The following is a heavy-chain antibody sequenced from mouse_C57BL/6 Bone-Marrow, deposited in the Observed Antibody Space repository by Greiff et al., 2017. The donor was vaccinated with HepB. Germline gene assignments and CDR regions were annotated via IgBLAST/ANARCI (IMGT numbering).Heavy chain of an antibody. Sequence: EVQRVESGPVLVKPGASVKMSCKASGYTFTDYYMNWVKQSHGKSLEWIGVINPYNGGTSYNQKFKGKATLTVDKSSSTAYMELNSLTSEDSAVYYCAVIYYDYGHAMDYWGQGTSVTVSS. CDR3: AVIYYDYGHAMDY. J-gene: IGHJ4*01. D-gene: IGHD2-4*01. CDR1: GYTFTDYY. CDR2: INPYNGGT. V-gene: IGHV1-19*01.